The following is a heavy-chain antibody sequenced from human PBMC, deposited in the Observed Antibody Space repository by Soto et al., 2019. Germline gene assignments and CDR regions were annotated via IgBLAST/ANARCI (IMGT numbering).Heavy chain of an antibody. Sequence: SETLSLTCTVSGGSISSYYWSWIRQPPGKGLEWIGYIYYSGSTNYNPSLKSRVTISVDTSKNQFSLKLGSVTAADTAVYYCARDISASENWFDPWGKGTLVTVSS. CDR2: IYYSGST. CDR3: ARDISASENWFDP. J-gene: IGHJ5*02. CDR1: GGSISSYY. V-gene: IGHV4-59*01.